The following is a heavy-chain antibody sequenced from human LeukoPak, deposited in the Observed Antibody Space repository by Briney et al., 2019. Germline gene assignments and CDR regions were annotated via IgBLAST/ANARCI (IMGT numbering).Heavy chain of an antibody. D-gene: IGHD5-12*01. CDR3: ARRPRDIVATIY. V-gene: IGHV3-23*01. J-gene: IGHJ4*02. CDR1: GFTFSSYA. Sequence: PGGSLRLSCAASGFTFSSYAMSWVRQAPGKGLEWVSAISGSGGSTYYADSVKGRFTISRDNSKNTLYLQMNSLRAEDTAVYYCARRPRDIVATIYWGQGTLVTVSS. CDR2: ISGSGGST.